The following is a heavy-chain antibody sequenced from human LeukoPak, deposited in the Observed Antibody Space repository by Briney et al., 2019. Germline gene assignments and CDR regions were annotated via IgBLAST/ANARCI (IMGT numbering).Heavy chain of an antibody. CDR2: INPSGGGT. V-gene: IGHV1-46*02. CDR1: GYTFNNYY. Sequence: ASVKVSCKASGYTFNNYYMYWVRQAPGQGLEWMGMINPSGGGTSYAQKFQGRVTMTRDTSTRTVYMEVSSLKPEDTAVYYCARQGAYSSAIGMGYWGQGTLVTVSS. CDR3: ARQGAYSSAIGMGY. J-gene: IGHJ4*02. D-gene: IGHD6-19*01.